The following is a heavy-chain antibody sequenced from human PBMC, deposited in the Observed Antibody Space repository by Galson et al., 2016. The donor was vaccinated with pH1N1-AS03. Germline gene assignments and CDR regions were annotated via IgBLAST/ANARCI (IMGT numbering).Heavy chain of an antibody. CDR1: GFTFSSYA. J-gene: IGHJ4*02. D-gene: IGHD4/OR15-4a*01. Sequence: SLRLSCAAAGFTFSSYAMFWVRQAPGKGLEYVSAISGNGVSTYYANSVKGKFTISRDNSKNTLYLQMGSLRPEDMAVCYCARGPVSDANYWFPPPDYWGQGTLLTVSS. V-gene: IGHV3-64*01. CDR2: ISGNGVST. CDR3: ARGPVSDANYWFPPPDY.